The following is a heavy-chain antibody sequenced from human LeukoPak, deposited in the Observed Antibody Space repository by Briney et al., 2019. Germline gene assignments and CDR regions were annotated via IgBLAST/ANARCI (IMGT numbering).Heavy chain of an antibody. CDR3: ATSPTIKGGFDS. Sequence: GGSLRLSCAVSGFTVSSCCMHWVRQAPGKALVWVSRFDSDGTSTSYADSVKGRFTISRDVAKNTLYLQMNSLRAEDTAVYYCATSPTIKGGFDSWGQGTLVTVSS. CDR1: GFTVSSCC. D-gene: IGHD4/OR15-4a*01. V-gene: IGHV3-74*01. CDR2: FDSDGTST. J-gene: IGHJ4*02.